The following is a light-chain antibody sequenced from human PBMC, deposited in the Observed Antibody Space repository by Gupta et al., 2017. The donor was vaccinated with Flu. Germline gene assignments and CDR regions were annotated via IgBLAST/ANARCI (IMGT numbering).Light chain of an antibody. CDR3: FSGDRNGDQRV. CDR2: EDM. V-gene: IGLV3-10*01. Sequence: GQTATITCSGDAFTKNYAYWYHLTSGRAPQLVIYEDMKRPSGIPERFSGSTSGTTATLTITGAQVDDEGDYYCFSGDRNGDQRVFGGGTKLTVL. CDR1: AFTKNY. J-gene: IGLJ3*02.